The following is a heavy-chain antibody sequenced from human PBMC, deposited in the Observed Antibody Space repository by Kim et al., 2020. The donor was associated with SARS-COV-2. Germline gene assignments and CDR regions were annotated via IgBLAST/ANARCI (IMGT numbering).Heavy chain of an antibody. CDR3: ARTSGSGSRYFDY. V-gene: IGHV4-59*01. J-gene: IGHJ4*02. Sequence: YNPSLKSRVTISVDTSKNQCSLELSSVTAADTALYYCARTSGSGSRYFDYWGQGALVTVS. D-gene: IGHD3-10*01.